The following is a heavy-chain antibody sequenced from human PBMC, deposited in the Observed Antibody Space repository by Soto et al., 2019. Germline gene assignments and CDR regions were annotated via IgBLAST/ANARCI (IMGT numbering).Heavy chain of an antibody. CDR2: FXXXGSXT. J-gene: IGHJ4*02. Sequence: GASVKVSGKVSGYTLSELAIHLVRQAPGKGFEWMXGFXXXGSXTXYXXXXXXRVTMTSDTSTETAYMELESLTSEDTDFYYCATMGFCGPGCYSFDYWGQGTLVTVPQ. CDR1: GYTLSELA. CDR3: ATMGFCGPGCYSFDY. V-gene: IGHV1-24*01. D-gene: IGHD2-21*02.